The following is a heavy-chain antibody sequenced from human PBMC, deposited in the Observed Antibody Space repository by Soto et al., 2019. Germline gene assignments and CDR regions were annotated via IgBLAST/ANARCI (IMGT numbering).Heavy chain of an antibody. J-gene: IGHJ3*02. Sequence: GSLRLSCAASGFTFSSYGMHWVRQAPGKGLEWVAVISYDGSNKYYADSVKGRFTISRDNSKNTLYLQMNSLRAEDTAVYYCADGGYYGSGNDAFDIWGQGTMVTVSS. V-gene: IGHV3-30*03. CDR2: ISYDGSNK. CDR1: GFTFSSYG. CDR3: ADGGYYGSGNDAFDI. D-gene: IGHD3-10*01.